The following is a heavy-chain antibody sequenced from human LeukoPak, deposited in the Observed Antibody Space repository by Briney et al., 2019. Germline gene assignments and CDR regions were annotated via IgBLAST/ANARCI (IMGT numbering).Heavy chain of an antibody. CDR3: ARLRERYYYGSGSYYANFDY. CDR1: GGSISSGSYY. Sequence: SETLSLTCTVSGGSISSGSYYWSWIRQPAGKGLEWIGRIYTSGSTNYNPSLKSRVTISVDTSKNQFSLKLSSVTAADTAVYYCARLRERYYYGSGSYYANFDYWGQGTLVTVSS. D-gene: IGHD3-10*01. CDR2: IYTSGST. V-gene: IGHV4-61*02. J-gene: IGHJ4*02.